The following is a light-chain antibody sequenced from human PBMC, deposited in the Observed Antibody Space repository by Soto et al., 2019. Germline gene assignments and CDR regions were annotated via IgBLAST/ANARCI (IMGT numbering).Light chain of an antibody. J-gene: IGLJ2*01. CDR2: KDS. V-gene: IGLV3-25*02. CDR3: AAWDDSLNGVL. CDR1: ALPKQY. Sequence: SYELTQPPSVSVSPGQTARITCSGDALPKQYVYWYQQKPGQAPVLVMYKDSERPSGIPERFSGSKSGTSASLAINGLQSEDEADYYCAAWDDSLNGVLFGGGTKVTVL.